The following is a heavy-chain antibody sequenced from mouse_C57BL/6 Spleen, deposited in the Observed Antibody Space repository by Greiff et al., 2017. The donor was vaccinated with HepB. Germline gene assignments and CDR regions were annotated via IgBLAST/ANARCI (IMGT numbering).Heavy chain of an antibody. CDR3: ARPGGSSSHWYFDV. V-gene: IGHV1-18*01. J-gene: IGHJ1*03. CDR2: INPNNGGT. Sequence: EVQLQQSGPELVKPGASVKIPCKASGYTFTDYNMDWVKQSHGKSLEWIGDINPNNGGTIYNQKFKGKATLTVDKSSSTAYMELRSLTSEDTAVYYGARPGGSSSHWYFDVWGTGTTVTVSS. CDR1: GYTFTDYN. D-gene: IGHD1-1*01.